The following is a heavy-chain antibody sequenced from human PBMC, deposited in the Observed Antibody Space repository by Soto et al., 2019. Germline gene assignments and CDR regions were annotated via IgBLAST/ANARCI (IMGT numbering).Heavy chain of an antibody. CDR3: ARSIHDFWSGYPQGFFDY. Sequence: ASVNVSCKASGYTFTSYDINWVRQATGQGLEWMGWMNPNSGNTGYAQKFQGRVTMTRNTSISTAYMELSSLRSEDTAVYYCARSIHDFWSGYPQGFFDYWGQGTLVTVSS. CDR1: GYTFTSYD. D-gene: IGHD3-3*01. J-gene: IGHJ4*02. V-gene: IGHV1-8*01. CDR2: MNPNSGNT.